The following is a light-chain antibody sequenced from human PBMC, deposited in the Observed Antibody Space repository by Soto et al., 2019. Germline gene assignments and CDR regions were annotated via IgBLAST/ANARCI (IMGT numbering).Light chain of an antibody. J-gene: IGKJ1*01. Sequence: AIQMTQSPSSLSASVGDRVTITCRASEGIRSDLGWYQQKPVKAPKLLIYAASSLQSGVPSRFSGSGSGTDFTLTISRLQPEDFATYYCLQNYNYPWTFGQGTKVDIK. V-gene: IGKV1-6*01. CDR1: EGIRSD. CDR3: LQNYNYPWT. CDR2: AAS.